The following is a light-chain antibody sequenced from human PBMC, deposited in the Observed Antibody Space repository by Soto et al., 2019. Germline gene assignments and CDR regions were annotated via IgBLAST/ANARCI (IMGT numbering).Light chain of an antibody. V-gene: IGKV1-5*01. Sequence: DIQMTQSPSTLSATAGDRVTITCRASQSISSWLAWYQQKPGKAPKLLIYDASNLESGVSSRFSGSGSGTEFTLTISNLQPDDIATYYCQQYNSYSWTFGQGTKVDIK. J-gene: IGKJ1*01. CDR2: DAS. CDR3: QQYNSYSWT. CDR1: QSISSW.